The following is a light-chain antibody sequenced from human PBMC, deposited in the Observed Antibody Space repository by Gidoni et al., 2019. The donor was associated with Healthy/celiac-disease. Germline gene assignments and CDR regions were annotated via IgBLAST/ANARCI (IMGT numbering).Light chain of an antibody. Sequence: EIVFTQSPATLSLSPGERATLSCRASQSVSSYLAWYQQKPGQAPRLLIYDASNRATGIPARFSGSGSGTGFTLTISSLEPEDFAVYYCQQRSNWPLTFGGGTKVEIK. CDR2: DAS. V-gene: IGKV3-11*01. CDR1: QSVSSY. J-gene: IGKJ4*01. CDR3: QQRSNWPLT.